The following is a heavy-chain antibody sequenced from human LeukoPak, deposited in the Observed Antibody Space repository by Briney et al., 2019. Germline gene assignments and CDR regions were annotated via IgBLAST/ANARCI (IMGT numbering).Heavy chain of an antibody. D-gene: IGHD6-13*01. Sequence: SETLSLTCTVSGGSISSSSYYWGWIRQPPGKGLEWIGSIYYSGSTYYNPSLKSRVTISVDTSKNQFSLKLSSVTAADTAVYYCARQGSSSWWDYTYHFDYWGQGTLVTVSS. CDR2: IYYSGST. CDR1: GGSISSSSYY. J-gene: IGHJ4*02. V-gene: IGHV4-39*01. CDR3: ARQGSSSWWDYTYHFDY.